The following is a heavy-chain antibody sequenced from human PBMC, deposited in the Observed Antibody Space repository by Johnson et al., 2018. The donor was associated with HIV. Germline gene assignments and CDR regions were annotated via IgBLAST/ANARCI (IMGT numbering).Heavy chain of an antibody. Sequence: QVQLVESGGGVVQPGRSLRLSCAASGFTFSSYAMHWVRQAPGKGLEWVAVISYDGSNKYYADSVKGRFTISRDNSKNTLYLQMNSLRAEDTAVYYCGRGGEGGAFGIWGQGTMVTVSS. J-gene: IGHJ3*02. CDR2: ISYDGSNK. V-gene: IGHV3-30-3*01. CDR3: GRGGEGGAFGI. D-gene: IGHD3-16*01. CDR1: GFTFSSYA.